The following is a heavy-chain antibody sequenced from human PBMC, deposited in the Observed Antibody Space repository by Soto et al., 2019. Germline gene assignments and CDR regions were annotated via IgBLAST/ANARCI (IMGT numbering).Heavy chain of an antibody. CDR1: GYTFTSYG. V-gene: IGHV1-18*04. CDR2: ISAYNGNT. D-gene: IGHD3-3*01. Sequence: ASVKVSCKASGYTFTSYGISWVRQAPGQGLEWMGWISAYNGNTNYAQKLQGRVTMTTDASTSTAYMELRSLRSDDTAVYYCARGLRFLEWSPMDVWGQGTTVTVSS. J-gene: IGHJ6*02. CDR3: ARGLRFLEWSPMDV.